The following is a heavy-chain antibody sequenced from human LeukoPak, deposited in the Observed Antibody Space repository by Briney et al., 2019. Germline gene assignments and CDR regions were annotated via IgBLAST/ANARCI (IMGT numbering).Heavy chain of an antibody. CDR2: IYTSGST. Sequence: SETLSLTCTVSGGSISSYYWSWIRQPAGKGLEWIGRIYTSGSTNYNPSLKSRVTISVDKSKNQFPLKLSSVTAADTAVYYCARVGDDYGDYWGQGTLVTVSS. V-gene: IGHV4-4*07. J-gene: IGHJ4*02. CDR1: GGSISSYY. D-gene: IGHD1-26*01. CDR3: ARVGDDYGDY.